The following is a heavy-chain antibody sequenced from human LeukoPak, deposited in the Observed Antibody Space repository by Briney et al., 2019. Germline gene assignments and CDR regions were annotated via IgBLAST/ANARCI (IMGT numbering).Heavy chain of an antibody. V-gene: IGHV3-43*02. CDR1: GFTFDDYA. CDR3: AKDSADSGPVGY. CDR2: ISGDGGRT. J-gene: IGHJ4*02. Sequence: PGGSLRLSCAASGFTFDDYAMHWVRQGPGKGLEWVSLISGDGGRTYYADSVQGRFIISRDNSKKSLYLQMNSLRTEDTALYYCAKDSADSGPVGYWGQGTLVAVSS. D-gene: IGHD2-21*01.